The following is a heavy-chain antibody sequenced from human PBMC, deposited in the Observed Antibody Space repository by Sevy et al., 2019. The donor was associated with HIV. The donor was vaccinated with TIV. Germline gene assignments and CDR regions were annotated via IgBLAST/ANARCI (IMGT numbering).Heavy chain of an antibody. J-gene: IGHJ4*02. CDR2: ISDTGTST. CDR3: AKFAGDFPHFDF. CDR1: GFTFSTYS. D-gene: IGHD7-27*01. Sequence: GGCLRLSCAASGFTFSTYSMSWVRQAPRKGLEWVSAISDTGTSTYYTDSVEGRFTISRDNSKSTLFLHMNSLRAEDTALYYCAKFAGDFPHFDFWGLGTLVTVSS. V-gene: IGHV3-23*01.